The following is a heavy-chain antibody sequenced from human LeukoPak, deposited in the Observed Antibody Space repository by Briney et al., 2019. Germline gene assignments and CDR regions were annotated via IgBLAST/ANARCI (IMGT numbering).Heavy chain of an antibody. CDR2: IYHSGST. V-gene: IGHV4-30-2*01. CDR3: ARLRYSSGWYLDY. J-gene: IGHJ4*02. CDR1: GGSISSGGYS. Sequence: PSETLSLTCAVSGGSISSGGYSWSWIRQPPGKGLEWIGYIYHSGSTYYNPSLKSRVTLSVDRSKNQFSLKLSSVTAADTAVYYCARLRYSSGWYLDYWGQGTLVTVSS. D-gene: IGHD6-13*01.